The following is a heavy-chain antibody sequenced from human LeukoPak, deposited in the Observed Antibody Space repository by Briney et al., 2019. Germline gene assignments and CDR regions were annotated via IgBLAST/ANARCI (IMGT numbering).Heavy chain of an antibody. Sequence: PGGSLRLSRAASGFSVSSNYMSWVRQAPGKGLEWVSVIYSGGSTHYTDSVKGRFTISRDNSKNTLHLQMNSLRAEDTAVYYCARRYCSSTSCYADHDAFDIWGQGTMVTVSS. CDR3: ARRYCSSTSCYADHDAFDI. J-gene: IGHJ3*02. D-gene: IGHD2-2*01. CDR2: IYSGGST. CDR1: GFSVSSNY. V-gene: IGHV3-53*01.